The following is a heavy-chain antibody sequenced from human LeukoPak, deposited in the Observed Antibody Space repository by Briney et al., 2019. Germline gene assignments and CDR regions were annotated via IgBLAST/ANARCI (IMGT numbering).Heavy chain of an antibody. D-gene: IGHD2-15*01. CDR3: ARDCSGGSCYSGYYYYYMDV. V-gene: IGHV4-4*07. J-gene: IGHJ6*03. CDR1: GGSISSYY. Sequence: PSETLSLTCTVSGGSISSYYWSWIRQPAGKGLEWIVRIYTSVSTNYNPSLKRRVTISVDKSKNQFSLKLSSVTAADTAVYYCARDCSGGSCYSGYYYYYMDVWGKGTTVTVSS. CDR2: IYTSVST.